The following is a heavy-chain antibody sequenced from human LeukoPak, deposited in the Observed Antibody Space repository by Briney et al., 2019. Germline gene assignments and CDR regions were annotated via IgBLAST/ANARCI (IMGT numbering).Heavy chain of an antibody. CDR1: GFTFSSYS. D-gene: IGHD4-17*01. CDR3: AKDPRFIYGFHY. Sequence: GGSLRLSCAASGFTFSSYSMNWVRQAPGQGLEWVSGISGSGGNTYYADSVKGRFTISRDNSKNTVYLQMNSLRAEDTAVYYCAKDPRFIYGFHYWGQGTLVTVSS. V-gene: IGHV3-23*01. CDR2: ISGSGGNT. J-gene: IGHJ4*02.